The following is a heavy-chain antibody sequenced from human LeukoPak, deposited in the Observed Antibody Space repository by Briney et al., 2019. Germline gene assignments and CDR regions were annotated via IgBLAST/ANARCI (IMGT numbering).Heavy chain of an antibody. CDR3: ARDCSSTSCYFP. Sequence: SETQSLTCAVYGGSFSGYYWSWIRQPPGKGLEWIGEINHSGSTNYNPSLKSRVTISVDTSKNQFSLKLSSVTAADTAVYYCARDCSSTSCYFPWGQGTLVTVSS. CDR1: GGSFSGYY. CDR2: INHSGST. V-gene: IGHV4-34*01. D-gene: IGHD2-2*01. J-gene: IGHJ5*02.